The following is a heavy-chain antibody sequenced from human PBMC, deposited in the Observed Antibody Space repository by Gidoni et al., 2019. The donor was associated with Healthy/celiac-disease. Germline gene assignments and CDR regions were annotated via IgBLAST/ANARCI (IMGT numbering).Heavy chain of an antibody. CDR1: GGSFSGYY. Sequence: QVQLQQWGAGLLKPSETLSLTCAVDGGSFSGYYWSWIRQPPGKGLEWSGEINHSGSTNYNPSLKSRVTISVDTSKNQFSLKLSSVTAADTAVYYCARGRRSSGRAFDIWGQGTMVTVSS. J-gene: IGHJ3*02. CDR3: ARGRRSSGRAFDI. D-gene: IGHD3-22*01. CDR2: INHSGST. V-gene: IGHV4-34*01.